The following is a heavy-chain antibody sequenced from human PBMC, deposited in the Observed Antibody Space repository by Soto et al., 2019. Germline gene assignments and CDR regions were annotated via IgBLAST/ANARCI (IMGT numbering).Heavy chain of an antibody. V-gene: IGHV4-39*01. CDR2: IYYSGST. Sequence: SETLSLTCTVSGGSISSGGYYWSWIRQHPGKGLEWIGYIYYSGSTYYNPSLKSRVTISVDTSKNQFSLKLSSVTAADTAVYYCARHVGTGTTDYYYYGMDVWGQGTTVTVSS. J-gene: IGHJ6*02. CDR3: ARHVGTGTTDYYYYGMDV. CDR1: GGSISSGGYY. D-gene: IGHD1-7*01.